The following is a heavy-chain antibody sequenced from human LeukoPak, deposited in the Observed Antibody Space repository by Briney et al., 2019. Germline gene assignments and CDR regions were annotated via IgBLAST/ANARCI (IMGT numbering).Heavy chain of an antibody. CDR1: GFTFSSYA. CDR2: ISVSGENT. J-gene: IGHJ4*02. V-gene: IGHV3-23*01. Sequence: GGSLRLSCAASGFTFSSYAMTWVRQAPGKGLQWVSTISVSGENTYYADSVKGRFTISRDISKSTLYLQMNSLRDEDTALYYCAKYGSGTYYNGLHWGQGTLVTVSS. CDR3: AKYGSGTYYNGLH. D-gene: IGHD3-10*01.